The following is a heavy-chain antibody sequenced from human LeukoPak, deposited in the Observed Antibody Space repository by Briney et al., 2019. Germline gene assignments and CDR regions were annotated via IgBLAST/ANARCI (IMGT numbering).Heavy chain of an antibody. CDR2: ISGSGGNT. CDR1: EFTFSSYA. Sequence: GGSLRLSCAASEFTFSSYAMSWVRQAPGKGLEWVSAISGSGGNTYYADSVKGRFTISRDNSKNTLYLQMNSLRAEDTAVYYCASSPGGSMNFDYWGQGTLVTVSS. J-gene: IGHJ4*02. CDR3: ASSPGGSMNFDY. V-gene: IGHV3-23*01. D-gene: IGHD3-10*01.